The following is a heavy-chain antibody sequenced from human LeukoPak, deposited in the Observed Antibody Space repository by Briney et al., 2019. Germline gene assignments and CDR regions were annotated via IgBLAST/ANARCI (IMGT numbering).Heavy chain of an antibody. V-gene: IGHV3-74*01. CDR3: AKDLSGGYDYFDY. D-gene: IGHD5-12*01. Sequence: GGSLRLSCAASGFTLSSYWMHWVRQAPGKGLVWVSRINSDGSSTSYADSVKGRFTISRDNAKNTLYLQMNSLRAEDTAVYYCAKDLSGGYDYFDYWGQGTLVTVSS. CDR2: INSDGSST. CDR1: GFTLSSYW. J-gene: IGHJ4*02.